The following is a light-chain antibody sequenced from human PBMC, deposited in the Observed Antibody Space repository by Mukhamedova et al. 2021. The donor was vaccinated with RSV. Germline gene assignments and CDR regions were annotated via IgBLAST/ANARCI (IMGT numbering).Light chain of an antibody. V-gene: IGKV1-39*01. CDR2: GAS. CDR3: QHNYDILRWT. J-gene: IGKJ1*01. Sequence: WYQRRVHGKAPKLLIYGASSLVSGVPSRFSGSGSETDFTLTISSLQLEDFATYFCQHNYDILRWTFGQGTKVDVK.